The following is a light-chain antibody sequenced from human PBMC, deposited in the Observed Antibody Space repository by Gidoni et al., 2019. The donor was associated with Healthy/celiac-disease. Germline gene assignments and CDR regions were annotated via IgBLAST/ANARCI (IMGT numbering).Light chain of an antibody. V-gene: IGKV1-39*01. Sequence: DIQMTQSPSSLSASVGDRVCITCRASQSISSYLNWYQQKPGKAPKLLIYAASSLQSGVPSRFSGSGSGTDFTLTISSLQPEDFATYYCQQSYSNPLTFXQXTKLEIK. CDR2: AAS. CDR1: QSISSY. J-gene: IGKJ2*01. CDR3: QQSYSNPLT.